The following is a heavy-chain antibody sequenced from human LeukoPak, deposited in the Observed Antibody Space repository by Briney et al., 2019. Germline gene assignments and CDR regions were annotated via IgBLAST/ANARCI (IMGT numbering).Heavy chain of an antibody. Sequence: QPGGSLRLSCAASGVTFSTYAMSWVRQAPGKGLEWVSTSSGSGGGTYYADSVKGRFTISRDNSKNTVYLQMNSLRAEDTAVYYCAKWIVGATPHFDYWGQGTLVTVSS. CDR3: AKWIVGATPHFDY. D-gene: IGHD1-26*01. CDR2: SSGSGGGT. J-gene: IGHJ4*02. V-gene: IGHV3-23*01. CDR1: GVTFSTYA.